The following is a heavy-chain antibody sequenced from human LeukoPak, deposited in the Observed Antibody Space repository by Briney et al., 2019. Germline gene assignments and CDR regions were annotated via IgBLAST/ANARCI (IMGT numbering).Heavy chain of an antibody. CDR2: INHRGST. CDR1: GGSFSGYY. V-gene: IGHV4-34*01. J-gene: IGHJ5*02. Sequence: PSETLSLTCAVYGGSFSGYYWSWIRQPPGKGLEWIGEINHRGSTNYNPSLKSRVTISVDTSKNRFSLKLSSVTAADTAVYYCARGRLIVVVPAATLNWFDPWGQGTLVTVSS. CDR3: ARGRLIVVVPAATLNWFDP. D-gene: IGHD2-2*01.